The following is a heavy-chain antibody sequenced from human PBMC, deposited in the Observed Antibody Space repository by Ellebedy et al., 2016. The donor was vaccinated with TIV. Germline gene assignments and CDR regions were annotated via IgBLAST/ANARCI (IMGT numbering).Heavy chain of an antibody. CDR2: VSRDGGAI. J-gene: IGHJ4*02. CDR3: AKLAGVHSWYFDY. D-gene: IGHD2-8*02. Sequence: GESLKISCAASGFTFNTYSMYWVRQAPGQGLEWVSVVSRDGGAIYYADSVKGRFTISRDNSKNTVNLQMNSLRAEDTAVYYCAKLAGVHSWYFDYWGQGTLVTVSS. V-gene: IGHV3-23*01. CDR1: GFTFNTYS.